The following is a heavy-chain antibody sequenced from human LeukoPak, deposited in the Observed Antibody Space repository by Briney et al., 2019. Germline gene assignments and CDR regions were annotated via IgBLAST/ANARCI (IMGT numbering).Heavy chain of an antibody. J-gene: IGHJ6*03. Sequence: GGSLRLSCAASGFTFSSYWMHWVRQAPGKGLEWVSSISSSSSYIYYADSVKGRFTISRDNAKNTLYLQMNSLRAEDTAVYYCARAGGFDWLLYGYYYYMDVWGKGTTVTISS. CDR3: ARAGGFDWLLYGYYYYMDV. CDR1: GFTFSSYW. CDR2: ISSSSSYI. V-gene: IGHV3-21*01. D-gene: IGHD3-9*01.